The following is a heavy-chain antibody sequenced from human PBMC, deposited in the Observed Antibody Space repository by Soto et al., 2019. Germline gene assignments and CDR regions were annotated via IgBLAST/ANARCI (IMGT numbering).Heavy chain of an antibody. J-gene: IGHJ4*02. Sequence: SETLSLTCTVSGDSISTFYWGWMRQSPGKELEWNGYVYYTGSTNYNPSLKSRVTISVDRSKNQFSLKLTSANAADTAVYYCARGRTVRNYADDSSDYFYFFDYWGQGTQVTVYS. CDR3: ARGRTVRNYADDSSDYFYFFDY. CDR1: GDSISTFY. D-gene: IGHD3-22*01. V-gene: IGHV4-59*01. CDR2: VYYTGST.